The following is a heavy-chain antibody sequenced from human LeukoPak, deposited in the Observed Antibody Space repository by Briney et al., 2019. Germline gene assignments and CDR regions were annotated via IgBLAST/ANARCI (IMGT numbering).Heavy chain of an antibody. Sequence: GASVKVSCKASGGTFSSYAISWVRQAPGQGLEWMGWISAYNGNTNYAQKLQGGVTMTTDTSTSTAYMELRSLRSDDTAVYYCARDRTTVSELAYCGGDCFLDAFDIWGQGTMVTVSS. D-gene: IGHD2-21*01. J-gene: IGHJ3*02. CDR3: ARDRTTVSELAYCGGDCFLDAFDI. CDR1: GGTFSSYA. CDR2: ISAYNGNT. V-gene: IGHV1-18*01.